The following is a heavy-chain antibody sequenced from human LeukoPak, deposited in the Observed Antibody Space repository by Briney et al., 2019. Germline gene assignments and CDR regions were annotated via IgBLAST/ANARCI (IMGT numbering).Heavy chain of an antibody. CDR2: INTNSGNP. V-gene: IGHV7-4-1*02. Sequence: ASVKVSCKASGYTFTGYYMHWVRQAPGQGLEWMGWINTNSGNPTYAQGFTGRFVFSVESSVSTTYLQISSLKAEDTAVYYCAKDVRRLGIASSGFDYWGQGSLVTVSS. CDR1: GYTFTGYY. D-gene: IGHD6-13*01. J-gene: IGHJ4*02. CDR3: AKDVRRLGIASSGFDY.